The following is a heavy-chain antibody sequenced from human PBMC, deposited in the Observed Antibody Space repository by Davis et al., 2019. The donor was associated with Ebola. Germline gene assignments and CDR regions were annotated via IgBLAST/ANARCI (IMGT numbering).Heavy chain of an antibody. CDR2: IRYDGSTM. J-gene: IGHJ6*02. CDR1: GFTFSSYT. V-gene: IGHV3-30*02. Sequence: GESLKISCAASGFTFSSYTLHWVRQAPGKGLEWVAFIRYDGSTMDYADSVNGRFTISRDNSRNTVYLQMSGLRADDAAVYYCGKDSGFFSLDVWGQGTTVTVSS. CDR3: GKDSGFFSLDV. D-gene: IGHD6-25*01.